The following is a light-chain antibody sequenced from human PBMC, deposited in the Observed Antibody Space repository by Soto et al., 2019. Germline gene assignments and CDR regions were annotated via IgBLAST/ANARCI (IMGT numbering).Light chain of an antibody. J-gene: IGKJ1*01. CDR2: GAS. V-gene: IGKV3-20*01. CDR1: QSVSSSY. CDR3: QKYGSSRT. Sequence: EIVLTQSPGTLSLSPGERATLSCRASQSVSSSYLAWYQQRPGQAPRLLIYGASSRATGTPDRFSGSGSGTDFTLTISRLEPEDFAVYLCQKYGSSRTFGQGIKVDIK.